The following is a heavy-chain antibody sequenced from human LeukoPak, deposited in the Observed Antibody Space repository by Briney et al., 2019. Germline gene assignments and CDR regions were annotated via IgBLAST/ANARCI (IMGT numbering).Heavy chain of an antibody. V-gene: IGHV1-2*06. CDR1: GYTFTGYY. D-gene: IGHD3-16*02. CDR2: INPNSGST. J-gene: IGHJ4*02. Sequence: ASVKVSCKASGYTFTGYYMHWVRQTPGQGLEWMGRINPNSGSTNYAQKFQGRATMTRDTSISTAYMELSRLRSDDTAVYYCARAPRHVSDYWGQGTLVAVSS. CDR3: ARAPRHVSDY.